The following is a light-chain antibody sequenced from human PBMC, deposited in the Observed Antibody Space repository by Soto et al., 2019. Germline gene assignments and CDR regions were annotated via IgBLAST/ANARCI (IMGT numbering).Light chain of an antibody. CDR1: QSVSSSY. CDR2: GAS. Sequence: EIVLTQSPGTVSLSPGERATLSCRASQSVSSSYLAWYQQKSGQAPRLLIYGASSRATGIPDRFSGSGSGTDFTLTISRLKPQDLEVYYCQQYGSSPPYTFGQGTKLEIK. J-gene: IGKJ2*01. V-gene: IGKV3-20*01. CDR3: QQYGSSPPYT.